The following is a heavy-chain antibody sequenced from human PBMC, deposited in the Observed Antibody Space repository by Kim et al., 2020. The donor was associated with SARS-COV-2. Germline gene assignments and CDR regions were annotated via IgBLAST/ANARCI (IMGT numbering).Heavy chain of an antibody. V-gene: IGHV3-9*01. CDR3: AKDSSPYYGSGSYHTGIDY. CDR2: ISWNSGSI. D-gene: IGHD3-10*01. J-gene: IGHJ4*02. CDR1: GFTFDDYA. Sequence: GGSLRLSCAASGFTFDDYAMHWVRQAPGKGLEWVSGISWNSGSIGYADSVKGRFTISRDNAKNSLYLQMNSLRAEDTALYYCAKDSSPYYGSGSYHTGIDYWGQGTLVTVSS.